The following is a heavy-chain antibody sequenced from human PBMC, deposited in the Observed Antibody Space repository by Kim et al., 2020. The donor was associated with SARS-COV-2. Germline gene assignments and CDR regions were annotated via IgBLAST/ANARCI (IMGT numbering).Heavy chain of an antibody. CDR3: ARGDDYGSGGNYAFDI. CDR1: GFSLSTSGMC. J-gene: IGHJ3*02. D-gene: IGHD3-10*01. V-gene: IGHV2-70*01. Sequence: SGPTLVNPTQTLTLTCTFSGFSLSTSGMCVSWIRQPPGKALEWLALIDWDDDKYFTTSLKTRLTISKDTAISQVVLTMTNMDPVDTATYFCARGDDYGSGGNYAFDIWGQGTMVTVSS. CDR2: IDWDDDK.